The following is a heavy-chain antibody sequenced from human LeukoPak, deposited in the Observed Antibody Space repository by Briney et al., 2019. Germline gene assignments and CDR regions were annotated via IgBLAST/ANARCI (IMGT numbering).Heavy chain of an antibody. Sequence: AGGSLRLSCAASGFAFSTYAMSWVRQAPGKGLEWVSGISGSGGSTYYADSVKGRLTISRDNSKNTLYLQMNSLIAGDTAIYYCAKNRALHEIDYWGQGTLVTVSS. J-gene: IGHJ4*02. V-gene: IGHV3-23*01. D-gene: IGHD2-21*01. CDR1: GFAFSTYA. CDR3: AKNRALHEIDY. CDR2: ISGSGGST.